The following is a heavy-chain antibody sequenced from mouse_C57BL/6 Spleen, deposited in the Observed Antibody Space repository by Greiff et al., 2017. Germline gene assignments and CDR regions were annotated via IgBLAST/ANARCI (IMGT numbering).Heavy chain of an antibody. D-gene: IGHD2-1*01. V-gene: IGHV1-81*01. CDR1: GYTFTSYG. CDR2: IYPRSGNT. J-gene: IGHJ4*01. Sequence: VKLQQSGAELVRPGASVKLSCTASGYTFTSYGISWVKQRTGQGLEWIGEIYPRSGNTYYNEKFKGKATLTSDKSSSTTYMELRSLTSEDSAVYFCARRSYYGNYVPYAMDYWGQGTSVTVSS. CDR3: ARRSYYGNYVPYAMDY.